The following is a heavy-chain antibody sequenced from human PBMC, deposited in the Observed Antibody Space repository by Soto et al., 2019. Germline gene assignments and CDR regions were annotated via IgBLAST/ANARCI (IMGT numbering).Heavy chain of an antibody. D-gene: IGHD3-10*01. CDR3: AAQEGFGELFGYFDY. CDR1: GFTFSSYG. CDR2: ISYDGSNK. V-gene: IGHV3-30*03. Sequence: GGSLRLSCAASGFTFSSYGMHWVRQAPGKGLEWVAVISYDGSNKYYADSVKGRFTISRDNSKNTLYLQMNSLRAEDTAVYYCAAQEGFGELFGYFDYWGQGTLVTVSS. J-gene: IGHJ4*02.